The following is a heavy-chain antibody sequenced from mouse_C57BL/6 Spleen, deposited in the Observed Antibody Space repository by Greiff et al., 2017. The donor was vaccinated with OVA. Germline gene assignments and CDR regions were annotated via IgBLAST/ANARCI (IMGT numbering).Heavy chain of an antibody. Sequence: QVQLKESGAELVKPGASVKLSCKASGYTFTEYTIHWVKQRSGQGLEWIGWFYPGSGSIKYNEKVKDKATLTADKSSSTVYMELSRLTSEDSAVYFGARHEEAPNWDVYYFDYWGQGTTLTVSS. V-gene: IGHV1-62-2*01. D-gene: IGHD4-1*01. J-gene: IGHJ2*01. CDR3: ARHEEAPNWDVYYFDY. CDR1: GYTFTEYT. CDR2: FYPGSGSI.